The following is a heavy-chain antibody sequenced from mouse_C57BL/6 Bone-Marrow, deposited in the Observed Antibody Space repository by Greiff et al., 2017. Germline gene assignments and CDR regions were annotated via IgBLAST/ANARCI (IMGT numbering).Heavy chain of an antibody. J-gene: IGHJ3*01. CDR2: IDPSDSYT. CDR1: GYTFTSYW. CDR3: ARFLYGVAWFAY. D-gene: IGHD1-1*02. Sequence: VQLQQPGAELVKPGASVKLSCKASGYTFTSYWMQWVKQRPGQGLEWIGEIDPSDSYTNYNQKFKGKATLTVDTSSSTAYMQLSSLTSEDSAVYYCARFLYGVAWFAYWGQGTLVTVSA. V-gene: IGHV1-50*01.